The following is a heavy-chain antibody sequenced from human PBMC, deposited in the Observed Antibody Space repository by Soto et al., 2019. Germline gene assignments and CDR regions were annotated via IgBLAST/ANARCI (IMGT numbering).Heavy chain of an antibody. CDR1: GGSISSYY. J-gene: IGHJ4*02. Sequence: SETLSLTCTVSGGSISSYYWSWIRQPPGKGLEWIGYIYYSGSTNYNPSLKSRVTISVDTSKNQFSLKLSSVTAADTAVYYCARVKTVGFGELLKGYFDYWGQGTLVPVSS. V-gene: IGHV4-59*01. D-gene: IGHD3-10*01. CDR2: IYYSGST. CDR3: ARVKTVGFGELLKGYFDY.